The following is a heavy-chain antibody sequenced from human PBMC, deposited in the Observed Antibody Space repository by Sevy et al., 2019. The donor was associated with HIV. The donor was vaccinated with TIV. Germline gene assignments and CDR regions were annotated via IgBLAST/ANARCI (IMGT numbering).Heavy chain of an antibody. Sequence: GGSLRLSCAASGFTFSTYAISWVRQAPGKGLEWVSGISGSGVTTYYADSVKGRFTSSRDNSKNTLYLQMNSLTAEETVVYYCAKAGVRVGGTFDLLYFDYWGQGTLVTVSS. CDR1: GFTFSTYA. D-gene: IGHD6-19*01. CDR3: AKAGVRVGGTFDLLYFDY. J-gene: IGHJ4*02. CDR2: ISGSGVTT. V-gene: IGHV3-23*01.